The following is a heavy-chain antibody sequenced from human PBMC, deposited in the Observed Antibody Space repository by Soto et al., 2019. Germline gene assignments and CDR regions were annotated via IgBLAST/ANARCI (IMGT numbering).Heavy chain of an antibody. Sequence: EASVKVSCKASGYTFTSYYMHWVRQAPGQGLEWMGIINPSGGSTSYAQKFQGRVTMTRDTSTSTVYMELSSLRSEDTAVYYCARDLPRDGYNYGGYFDYWGQGTLVTVSS. CDR1: GYTFTSYY. CDR2: INPSGGST. CDR3: ARDLPRDGYNYGGYFDY. D-gene: IGHD5-12*01. V-gene: IGHV1-46*01. J-gene: IGHJ4*02.